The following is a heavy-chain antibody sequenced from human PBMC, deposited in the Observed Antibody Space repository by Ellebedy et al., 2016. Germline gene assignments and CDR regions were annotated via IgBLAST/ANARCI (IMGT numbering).Heavy chain of an antibody. V-gene: IGHV3-48*04. CDR1: GLTFSGDN. CDR3: ASAIDY. Sequence: GESLKISXAASGLTFSGDNMNWVRQAPGKGLEWISYLSQRNNVIYYADSVRGRFTVSRDDAKNSLFLQMNNLRSEDTAVYHCASAIDYWGQGTLVTVSS. J-gene: IGHJ4*02. CDR2: LSQRNNVI.